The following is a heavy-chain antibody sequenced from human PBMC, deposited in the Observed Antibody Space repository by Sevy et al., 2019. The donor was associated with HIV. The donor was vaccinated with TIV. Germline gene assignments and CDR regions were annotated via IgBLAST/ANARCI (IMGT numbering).Heavy chain of an antibody. CDR1: GFTVSSNY. V-gene: IGHV3-53*01. J-gene: IGHJ4*02. CDR3: ARGLYSYGYNY. CDR2: IYSGGRT. D-gene: IGHD5-18*01. Sequence: GGSLRLSCAASGFTVSSNYMSWVRQAPGKGLEWVSVIYSGGRTYYADSVKGRFTISRDNSKNTLYLQMNSLRAEDTAVYYCARGLYSYGYNYWGQGTLVTVSS.